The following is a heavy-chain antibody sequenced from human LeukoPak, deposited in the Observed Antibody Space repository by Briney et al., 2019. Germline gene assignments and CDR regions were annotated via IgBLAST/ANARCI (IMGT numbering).Heavy chain of an antibody. J-gene: IGHJ3*02. CDR3: ARGDDDTAMVRGAFDI. CDR2: INWNGGST. D-gene: IGHD5-18*01. Sequence: GGSLRLSCAASGFTVDDYGMSWVRQAPGRGLEWVSGINWNGGSTGYADSVKGRFTISRDNAKNSLYLQMNSLRAEDTALYYCARGDDDTAMVRGAFDIWGQGTMVTVSS. CDR1: GFTVDDYG. V-gene: IGHV3-20*04.